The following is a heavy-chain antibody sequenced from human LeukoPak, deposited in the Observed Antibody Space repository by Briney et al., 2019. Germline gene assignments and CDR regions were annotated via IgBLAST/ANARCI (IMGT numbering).Heavy chain of an antibody. CDR1: GGSTNSYY. CDR2: IYYSGST. J-gene: IGHJ6*03. CDR3: ARTTEGGYTYDYFYYYYMDV. D-gene: IGHD5-18*01. Sequence: SETLSLTCTVSGGSTNSYYWSWIRQSPGKGLEWIGYIYYSGSTNYNPSLKSRVTMSVDMSKNQFSLKLRSVTAADTAVYYCARTTEGGYTYDYFYYYYMDVWGKGTTVTISS. V-gene: IGHV4-59*01.